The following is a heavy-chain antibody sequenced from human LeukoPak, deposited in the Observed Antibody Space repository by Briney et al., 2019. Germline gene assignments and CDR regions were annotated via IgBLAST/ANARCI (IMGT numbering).Heavy chain of an antibody. Sequence: GGSLRLPCAASGFTFSSYWMSWVRQAPGKGLEWVANIKQDGSEKCYVDSVKGRFTISKDNAKNSLYLQMNSLRAEDTAVYYCARGDLWFGELMSMYYFDYWGQGTLVTVSS. CDR1: GFTFSSYW. V-gene: IGHV3-7*01. J-gene: IGHJ4*02. D-gene: IGHD3-10*01. CDR3: ARGDLWFGELMSMYYFDY. CDR2: IKQDGSEK.